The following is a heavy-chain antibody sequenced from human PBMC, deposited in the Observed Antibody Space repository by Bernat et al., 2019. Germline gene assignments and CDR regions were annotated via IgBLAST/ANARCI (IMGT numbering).Heavy chain of an antibody. CDR3: AKSPLPAKQWLARIRGGIDY. CDR1: GFTFSTYG. V-gene: IGHV3-23*01. J-gene: IGHJ4*02. Sequence: EVQLLESGGGLVQPGGSLRLSCAASGFTFSTYGMNWVRQAPGKGLEWVSGISDSGGSSYYEDSVKGRFTISRDNSKNTVFLQMNSLRVEDTAVYYCAKSPLPAKQWLARIRGGIDYWGQGTLVTVSS. CDR2: ISDSGGSS. D-gene: IGHD6-19*01.